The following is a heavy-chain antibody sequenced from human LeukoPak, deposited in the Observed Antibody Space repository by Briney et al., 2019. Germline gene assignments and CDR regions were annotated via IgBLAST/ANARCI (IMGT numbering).Heavy chain of an antibody. J-gene: IGHJ5*02. Sequence: GGSLRLSCVASGFTFSNYAMSWVRQAPGKGLELVSGIWGTDDKTVYGDAVKGRFTISRDNSKNTLYLQMNSLRADDTAVYYRAKTQGYYDAWGQGALVTVSS. CDR3: AKTQGYYDA. D-gene: IGHD2-15*01. CDR1: GFTFSNYA. V-gene: IGHV3-23*01. CDR2: IWGTDDKT.